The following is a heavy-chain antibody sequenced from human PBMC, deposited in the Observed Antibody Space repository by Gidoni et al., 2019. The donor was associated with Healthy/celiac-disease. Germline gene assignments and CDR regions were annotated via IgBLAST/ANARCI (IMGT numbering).Heavy chain of an antibody. CDR2: INPNSGGT. CDR1: GYTFTGYY. V-gene: IGHV1-2*04. D-gene: IGHD2-2*01. J-gene: IGHJ6*02. Sequence: QVQLVQSGAEVKKPGASVQVSCKASGYTFTGYYMHWVRQAPGQGLEWMGWINPNSGGTNYAQKLQGWVTMTRDTSISTAYMELSRLRSDDTAVYYCARQSVVNAYGMDVWGQGTTVTVSS. CDR3: ARQSVVNAYGMDV.